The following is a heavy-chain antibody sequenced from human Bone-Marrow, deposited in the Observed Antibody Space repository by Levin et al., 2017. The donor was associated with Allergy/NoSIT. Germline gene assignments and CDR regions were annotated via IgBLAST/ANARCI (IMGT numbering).Heavy chain of an antibody. J-gene: IGHJ1*01. Sequence: GASVKVSCKASGGTFSSYAISWVRQAPGQGLEWMGGIIPIFGTANYAQKFQGRVTITADESTSTAYMELSSLRSEDTAVYYCARGDKWIPLWFHWGQGNPDNVSS. CDR1: GGTFSSYA. V-gene: IGHV1-69*13. CDR2: IIPIFGTA. D-gene: IGHD5-18*01. CDR3: ARGDKWIPLWFH.